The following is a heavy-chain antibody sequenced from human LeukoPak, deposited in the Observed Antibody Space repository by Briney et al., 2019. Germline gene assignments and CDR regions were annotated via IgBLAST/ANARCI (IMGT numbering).Heavy chain of an antibody. V-gene: IGHV3-43*01. CDR3: ANEAQQYFEH. Sequence: KPGGSLRLSCAASGFTFEYYTMHWVRQAPGKRLEWVSLITRNGGDGGSTFYSDSVKGRFTISRDDSKNSLFLHMSSLRTEDTALYYCANEAQQYFEHWGQGTLVIVAS. CDR1: GFTFEYYT. J-gene: IGHJ1*01. D-gene: IGHD6-13*01. CDR2: ITRNGGDGGST.